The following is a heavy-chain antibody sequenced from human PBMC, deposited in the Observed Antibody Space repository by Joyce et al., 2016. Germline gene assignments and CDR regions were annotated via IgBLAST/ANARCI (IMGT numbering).Heavy chain of an antibody. J-gene: IGHJ4*02. Sequence: EVQLVESGGGLIKPGGSLRLSCEVSGFSVGSSQMTWVRQAPGKGLGWVSTVTRGENIYYANSVGGRFTISRDSSTNTVHLQMNGLRGEDTAGYYCARATVIGGPTGDLYFDHWGQGSLVTVSS. CDR1: GFSVGSSQ. CDR2: VTRGENI. D-gene: IGHD1-26*01. V-gene: IGHV3-53*01. CDR3: ARATVIGGPTGDLYFDH.